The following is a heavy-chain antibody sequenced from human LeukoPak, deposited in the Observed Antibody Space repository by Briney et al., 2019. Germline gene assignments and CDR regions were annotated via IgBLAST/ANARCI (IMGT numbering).Heavy chain of an antibody. CDR3: ARGQSACDRGGATSAFDI. V-gene: IGHV1-18*01. CDR1: RYTFTRYV. J-gene: IGHJ3*02. D-gene: IGHD3-16*01. CDR2: SSAYNGNT. Sequence: GAPVRVSCTTSRYTFTRYVISSGRQAPRHERERMGWSSAYNGNTNYAQKLQGRDTMTTDTSTSTAYMELRRLRSDDTAAYYCARGQSACDRGGATSAFDIWGQGTMVTVSS.